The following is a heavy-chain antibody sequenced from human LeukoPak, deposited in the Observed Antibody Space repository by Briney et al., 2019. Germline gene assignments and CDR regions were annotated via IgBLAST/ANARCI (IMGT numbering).Heavy chain of an antibody. CDR3: ARVVGAPYFDY. CDR1: GGSLSSYY. D-gene: IGHD1-26*01. J-gene: IGHJ4*02. V-gene: IGHV4-59*01. CDR2: IYYSGST. Sequence: PSETLSLTCTVSGGSLSSYYWSWLRQPPGKGLEWIGYIYYSGSTNYNPTLKSRVTISVDASKNQFSLKLSSVTAADTAVYYCARVVGAPYFDYWGQGTLVTVSS.